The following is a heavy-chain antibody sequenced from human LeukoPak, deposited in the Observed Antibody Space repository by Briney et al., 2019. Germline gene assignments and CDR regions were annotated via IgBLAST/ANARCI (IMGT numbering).Heavy chain of an antibody. D-gene: IGHD2-2*01. CDR3: AKGSCSSTSCHFDY. Sequence: PGGSLRLSCAASGFTFSSYAMCWVRQAPGKGLEWVSGISGSGGSTHYADSVKGRFTISRDKSKNTMYVQMNSLRDEDTAVYYCAKGSCSSTSCHFDYWGQGTLVTVSS. V-gene: IGHV3-23*01. CDR2: ISGSGGST. J-gene: IGHJ4*02. CDR1: GFTFSSYA.